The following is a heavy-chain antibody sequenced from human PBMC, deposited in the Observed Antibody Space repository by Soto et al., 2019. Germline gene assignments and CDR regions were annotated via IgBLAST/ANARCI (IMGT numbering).Heavy chain of an antibody. Sequence: QVQLVQSGAEVKKPGSSVRVSCTASGGTLSTYTISWVRQAPGQGLEWMGRIIPVVDIANYAQKFQGRVTITADKSTSTAYMDLSSLRSEDTAVYYCATDGPEYLPPGTFDCWGQGTLVTVSS. V-gene: IGHV1-69*02. CDR1: GGTLSTYT. CDR2: IIPVVDIA. J-gene: IGHJ4*02. CDR3: ATDGPEYLPPGTFDC. D-gene: IGHD2-2*01.